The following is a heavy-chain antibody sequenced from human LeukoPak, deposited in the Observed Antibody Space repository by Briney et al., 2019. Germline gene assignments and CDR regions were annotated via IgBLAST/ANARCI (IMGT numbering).Heavy chain of an antibody. Sequence: PSETLSLTCTVSGDSISSYYWNWIRQPPGKGLEWIGYIYYSGSTNYNPSLKSRVTISVGTSRNQFSLKLSSVTAADTAVYYCGRGYDSSTYYSWFDPWGQGTLVTVSS. CDR3: GRGYDSSTYYSWFDP. CDR2: IYYSGST. D-gene: IGHD3-22*01. V-gene: IGHV4-59*01. J-gene: IGHJ5*02. CDR1: GDSISSYY.